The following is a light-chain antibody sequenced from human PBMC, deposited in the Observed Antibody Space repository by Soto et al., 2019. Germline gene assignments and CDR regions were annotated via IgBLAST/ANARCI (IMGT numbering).Light chain of an antibody. Sequence: DLPMTQSPSSLSASVGDRVTITCRASQAIGNDLGWYQQSPGKAPSRLIYAASRLQSGVSSRFSGGGSGTEFTLTIRSLQPEDFATYYCLQLISCPRAFGAGTKV. V-gene: IGKV1-17*01. CDR2: AAS. CDR3: LQLISCPRA. CDR1: QAIGND. J-gene: IGKJ4*01.